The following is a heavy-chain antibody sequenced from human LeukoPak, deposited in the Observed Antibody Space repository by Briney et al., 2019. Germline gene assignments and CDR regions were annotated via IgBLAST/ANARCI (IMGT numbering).Heavy chain of an antibody. D-gene: IGHD3-10*01. J-gene: IGHJ4*02. CDR1: GYTFNIFG. V-gene: IGHV1-18*01. CDR3: ARADYYGTPFDY. CDR2: ISPYNGHT. Sequence: ASVKVSCKASGYTFNIFGITWVRQAPGQGLEWMGWISPYNGHTNYAQKLQGRVTMTTDTSTSTAYMELRSLRSDDTAVYYCARADYYGTPFDYWGQGTLVTVSS.